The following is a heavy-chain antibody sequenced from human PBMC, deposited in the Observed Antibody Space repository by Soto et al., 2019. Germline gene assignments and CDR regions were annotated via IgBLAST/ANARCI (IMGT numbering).Heavy chain of an antibody. CDR1: GFTFSDYS. V-gene: IGHV3-11*01. Sequence: QEQLVEAGGGLVKPGESLRLSCAASGFTFSDYSMSWIRQAPGKGLEWISYIRSTDSSIFYADSVKGRFTISSDNARSSLYLQMVTARAEDTAVYSCAIPSAVTISHSFDIWGQGTMVTTSS. J-gene: IGHJ3*02. CDR3: AIPSAVTISHSFDI. D-gene: IGHD4-17*01. CDR2: IRSTDSSI.